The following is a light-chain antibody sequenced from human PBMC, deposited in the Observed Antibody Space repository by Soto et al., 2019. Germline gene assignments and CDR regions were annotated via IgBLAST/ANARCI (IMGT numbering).Light chain of an antibody. CDR3: SSYTTSNTLYV. CDR1: TSDVGDYNL. Sequence: QSVLTQPASVSGSPGQSIAISCTGTTSDVGDYNLVSWYQQHPGKAPKLMIYDVSNRPSGISDRFSASKSGNTASLTISGLQADDEADYYCSSYTTSNTLYVFGTGTKVTVL. V-gene: IGLV2-14*01. J-gene: IGLJ1*01. CDR2: DVS.